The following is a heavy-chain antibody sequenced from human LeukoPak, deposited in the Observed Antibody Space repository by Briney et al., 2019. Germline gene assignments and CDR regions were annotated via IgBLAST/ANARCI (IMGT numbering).Heavy chain of an antibody. CDR1: GGSISSYY. V-gene: IGHV4-59*07. CDR2: IYYTGST. D-gene: IGHD3-16*01. CDR3: AKSRGSAGGFDP. J-gene: IGHJ5*02. Sequence: PSDTLSLTCTVSGGSISSYYWSWIRQPPGKGLEWIGYIYYTGSTNYNPSLKSRVTISMDMSRNQFSLKLSSVTAADTALYYCAKSRGSAGGFDPWGRGTLVTVSS.